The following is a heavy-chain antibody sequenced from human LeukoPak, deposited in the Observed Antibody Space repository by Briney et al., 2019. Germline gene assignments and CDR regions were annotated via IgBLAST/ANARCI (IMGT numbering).Heavy chain of an antibody. CDR3: ARDPYSGSYGPYYYYYMDV. Sequence: GGSLRLSCAASGFTVSSNEMSWVRQAPGKGLEWVSSITSDSRYMYYADSVKGRFTISRDNAKSSLYLQMNSLRAEDAALYFCARDPYSGSYGPYYYYYMDVWGKGTTVTISS. J-gene: IGHJ6*03. D-gene: IGHD1-26*01. V-gene: IGHV3-21*01. CDR1: GFTVSSNE. CDR2: ITSDSRYM.